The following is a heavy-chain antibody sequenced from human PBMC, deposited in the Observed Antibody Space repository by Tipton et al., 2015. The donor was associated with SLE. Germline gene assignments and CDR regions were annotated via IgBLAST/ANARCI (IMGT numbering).Heavy chain of an antibody. CDR1: GFTFSSYG. D-gene: IGHD1-26*01. Sequence: SLRLSCAASGFTFSSYGMHWVRQAPGKGLEWVAFIRYDGSNKYYADSVKGRFTISRDNSKNTLYLQMNSLRAEDTAVYYCAKDRNLIGVGATTFDYWGQGTMATVSS. CDR3: AKDRNLIGVGATTFDY. J-gene: IGHJ4*03. CDR2: IRYDGSNK. V-gene: IGHV3-30*02.